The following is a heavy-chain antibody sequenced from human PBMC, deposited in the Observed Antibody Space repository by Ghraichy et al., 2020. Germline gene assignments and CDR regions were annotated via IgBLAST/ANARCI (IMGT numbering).Heavy chain of an antibody. V-gene: IGHV3-23*01. CDR2: ISGSGGST. J-gene: IGHJ6*02. CDR3: ARRGRYSSGWYDYYYYYGMDV. Sequence: LSLTCAASGFTFSSYAMSWVRQAPGKGLEWVSAISGSGGSTYYADSVKGRFTISRDNSKNTLYLQMNSLRAEDTAVYYCARRGRYSSGWYDYYYYYGMDVWGQGTTVTVSS. CDR1: GFTFSSYA. D-gene: IGHD6-19*01.